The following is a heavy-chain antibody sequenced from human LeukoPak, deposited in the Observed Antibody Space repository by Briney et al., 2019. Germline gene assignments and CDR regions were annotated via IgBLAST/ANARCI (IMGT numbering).Heavy chain of an antibody. V-gene: IGHV3-30*18. D-gene: IGHD3-22*01. Sequence: PGRSLRLSCAASGFTFSSYGTHWVRQAPGKGLEWVAVISYDGSNKYYADSVKGRFTISRDNSKNTLYLQMNSLRAEDTAVYYCAKDHYYDSSGLDYWGQGTLVTVSS. J-gene: IGHJ4*02. CDR2: ISYDGSNK. CDR3: AKDHYYDSSGLDY. CDR1: GFTFSSYG.